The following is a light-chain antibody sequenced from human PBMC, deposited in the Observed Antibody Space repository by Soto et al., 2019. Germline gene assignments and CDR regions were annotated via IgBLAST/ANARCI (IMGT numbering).Light chain of an antibody. V-gene: IGLV2-14*01. CDR1: NRDVGSYNY. Sequence: QSVLSQPASVSGSPGQSITISCTGTNRDVGSYNYVSWYQHHPGKAPKLMISEVSNRPSGISNRFSGSKSGDTAFLIISGLQAEDEADYYCSSSAITSAPIYVFGTGTKVTAL. CDR3: SSSAITSAPIYV. CDR2: EVS. J-gene: IGLJ1*01.